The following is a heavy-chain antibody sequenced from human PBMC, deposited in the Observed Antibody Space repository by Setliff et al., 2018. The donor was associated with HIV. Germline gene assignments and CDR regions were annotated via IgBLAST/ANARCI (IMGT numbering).Heavy chain of an antibody. D-gene: IGHD3-22*01. CDR3: ARRDQFHDSSGPDY. J-gene: IGHJ4*02. CDR2: INPDNSLT. V-gene: IGHV1-2*06. CDR1: GYKFTGHY. Sequence: ASVKVSCKASGYKFTGHYVHWVRQAPGQGLQWMGRINPDNSLTTYAEYFEGRVTLTRDTSTSTVYMDLRNLRSEDTAVYYCARRDQFHDSSGPDYWGQGTLVTVSS.